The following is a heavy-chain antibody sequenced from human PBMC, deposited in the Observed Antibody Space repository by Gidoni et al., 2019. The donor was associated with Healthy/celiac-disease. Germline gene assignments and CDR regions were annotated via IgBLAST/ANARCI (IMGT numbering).Heavy chain of an antibody. D-gene: IGHD3-22*01. J-gene: IGHJ4*02. CDR3: AKPEYYYDSSGPDY. Sequence: EVQLLESGGGLVQPGGSLRLSCAASGFTFSSYAMSWVRQAPGKGLAWVSAISGSGGSTYYADSVKGRFTISRDNSKNTLYLQMNSLRAEDTAVYYCAKPEYYYDSSGPDYWGQGTLVTVSS. CDR1: GFTFSSYA. CDR2: ISGSGGST. V-gene: IGHV3-23*01.